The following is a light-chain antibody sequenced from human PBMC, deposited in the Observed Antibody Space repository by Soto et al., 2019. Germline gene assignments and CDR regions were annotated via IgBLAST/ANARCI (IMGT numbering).Light chain of an antibody. V-gene: IGKV3-20*01. CDR3: QQYDNLLLT. CDR2: GVS. J-gene: IGKJ4*01. CDR1: QSLSSRN. Sequence: ELVFWQSPGTLSCSPGERATLSCRSSQSLSSRNLAWYQQQPGQAPRPLIYGVSSRATGIPDRFSGSGYGTDFTLNLSRLEPEEFTVYYCQQYDNLLLTLVEGTKLDIK.